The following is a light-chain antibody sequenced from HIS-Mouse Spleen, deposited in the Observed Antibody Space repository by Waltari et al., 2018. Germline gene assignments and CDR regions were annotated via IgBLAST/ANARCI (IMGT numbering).Light chain of an antibody. V-gene: IGKV3-15*01. Sequence: EIVMTQSPATLSVSPGERATLSCRASQGVSSNLAWYQQKPGQAPRPLIYGASNRATGIPARFSGSGSGTEFTLTISSMQSEDFAVYYCQQYNNWPLTFGGGTKVEIK. CDR1: QGVSSN. CDR3: QQYNNWPLT. J-gene: IGKJ4*01. CDR2: GAS.